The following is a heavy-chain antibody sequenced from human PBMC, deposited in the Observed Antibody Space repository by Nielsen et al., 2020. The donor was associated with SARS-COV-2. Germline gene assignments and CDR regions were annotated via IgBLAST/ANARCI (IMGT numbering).Heavy chain of an antibody. CDR3: ARNGAPSYYYDSSGSHAFDI. J-gene: IGHJ3*02. CDR2: IYHSGST. Sequence: SETLPLTCAVSGGSISSSNWWSWVRQPPGQGLEWIGEIYHSGSTNYNPSLKSRVTISVDKSKNQFSLKLSSVTAADTAVYYCARNGAPSYYYDSSGSHAFDIWGQGTMITVSS. D-gene: IGHD3-22*01. CDR1: GGSISSSNW. V-gene: IGHV4-4*02.